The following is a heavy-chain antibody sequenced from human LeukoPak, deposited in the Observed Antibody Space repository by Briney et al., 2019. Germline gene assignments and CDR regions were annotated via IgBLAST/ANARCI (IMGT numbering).Heavy chain of an antibody. CDR3: ARGGRRGSSGWYPVGTPYYFDY. CDR1: GGSFSGYY. Sequence: SETLSLTCAVYGGSFSGYYWSWIRQPPGKGLEWIGEINHSGSTNYNPSLKSRVTISVDTSKNQFSLKLSSVTAADTAVYYCARGGRRGSSGWYPVGTPYYFDYWGQGILVTVSS. V-gene: IGHV4-34*01. D-gene: IGHD6-19*01. CDR2: INHSGST. J-gene: IGHJ4*02.